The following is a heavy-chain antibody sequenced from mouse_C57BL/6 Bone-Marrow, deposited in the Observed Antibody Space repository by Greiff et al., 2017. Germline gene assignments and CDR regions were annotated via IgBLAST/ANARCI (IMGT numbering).Heavy chain of an antibody. CDR3: ARGYYGVARSYCDY. J-gene: IGHJ2*01. Sequence: EVQLQQSGPELVKPGASVKISCKASGYSFTDYNMNWVKQSNGKSLEWIGVINPNYGTTSYNQKFKGKATLTVDQSSSTAYMQLNSLTSEDSAVXYGARGYYGVARSYCDYWGQGTTLTVSS. CDR1: GYSFTDYN. CDR2: INPNYGTT. D-gene: IGHD1-1*01. V-gene: IGHV1-39*01.